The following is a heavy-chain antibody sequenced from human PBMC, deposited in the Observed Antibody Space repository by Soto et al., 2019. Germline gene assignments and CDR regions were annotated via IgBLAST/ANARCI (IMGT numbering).Heavy chain of an antibody. J-gene: IGHJ4*02. Sequence: PSETLSLTCTVSGGSISSGDYYWSWIRQPPGKGLEWIGYIYYSGSTYYNPSLKSRVTISVDTSKNQFSLKLSSVTAADTAVYYCARDRGIAARGLGYWGQGTLVTVSS. V-gene: IGHV4-30-4*01. CDR3: ARDRGIAARGLGY. D-gene: IGHD6-6*01. CDR2: IYYSGST. CDR1: GGSISSGDYY.